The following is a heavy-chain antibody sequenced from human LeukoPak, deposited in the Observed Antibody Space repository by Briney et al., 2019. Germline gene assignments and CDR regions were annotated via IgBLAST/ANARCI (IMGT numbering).Heavy chain of an antibody. CDR2: ISSSSSYI. D-gene: IGHD5-18*01. CDR3: ARARYSYGTDFDY. CDR1: GFTFSSYS. Sequence: GGSLRLSCAASGFTFSSYSMNWVRQAPGKGLEWVSSISSSSSYIYYADSVKGRFTISRDNAKNSLYLQMNSLRAEDTAVYYCARARYSYGTDFDYWGQGTLVIVSS. J-gene: IGHJ4*02. V-gene: IGHV3-21*01.